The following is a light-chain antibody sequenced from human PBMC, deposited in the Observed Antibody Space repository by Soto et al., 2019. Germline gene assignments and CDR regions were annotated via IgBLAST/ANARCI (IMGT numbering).Light chain of an antibody. J-gene: IGKJ1*01. CDR2: AAS. Sequence: DIQMTQSPSSLSASVGARVTITCRASQGISNYLAWYQQKPGKVPKLLIYAASTFQSGVPSRFSGSGSGTDYSLSISRLQPEDVATYYCQKYNSAPWRFGQGTYVEIK. CDR3: QKYNSAPWR. CDR1: QGISNY. V-gene: IGKV1-27*01.